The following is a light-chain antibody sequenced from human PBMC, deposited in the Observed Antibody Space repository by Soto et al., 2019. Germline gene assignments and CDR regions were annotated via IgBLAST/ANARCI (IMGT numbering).Light chain of an antibody. J-gene: IGKJ1*01. CDR3: HQYGSSPT. CDR1: QSISITY. Sequence: PGEIAPLSFRASQSISITYLAWYQQKPGQAPRLLIYGASSRAVGIPDRFSGSGSGTDFTLTISRLEPEDSAVYYCHQYGSSPTFGPGTKVDIK. CDR2: GAS. V-gene: IGKV3-20*01.